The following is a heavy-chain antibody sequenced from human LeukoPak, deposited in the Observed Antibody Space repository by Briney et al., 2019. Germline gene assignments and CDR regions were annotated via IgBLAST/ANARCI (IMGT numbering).Heavy chain of an antibody. Sequence: GGSLRLSCAASGFTFRNAWMSWVRQAPGKGLEWVGRIKSKNNGGTTDYAAPVTGRFTISRDDSRNTLYLQMNSLKAEDTGVYYCTTGSTSDYCSGSYTTIDYWGQGTLVTVSS. V-gene: IGHV3-15*01. D-gene: IGHD3-10*01. CDR2: IKSKNNGGTT. J-gene: IGHJ4*02. CDR1: GFTFRNAW. CDR3: TTGSTSDYCSGSYTTIDY.